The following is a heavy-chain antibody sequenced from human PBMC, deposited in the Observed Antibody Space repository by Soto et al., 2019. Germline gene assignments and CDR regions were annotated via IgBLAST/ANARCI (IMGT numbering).Heavy chain of an antibody. CDR3: ARGPSVVTPGYDY. CDR2: IYYSGST. Sequence: QVQLQESGPGLVKPSETLSLTCTVSGGSISSYYWSWIRQPPGKGLEWIGYIYYSGSTNYNPSLKSRVTISVDTSKNQFSLKLGSVTAADTAVYYCARGPSVVTPGYDYWGQGTLVTVSS. J-gene: IGHJ4*02. D-gene: IGHD2-21*02. CDR1: GGSISSYY. V-gene: IGHV4-59*01.